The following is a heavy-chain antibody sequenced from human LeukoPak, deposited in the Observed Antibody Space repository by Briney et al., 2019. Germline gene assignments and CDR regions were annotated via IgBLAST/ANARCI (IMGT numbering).Heavy chain of an antibody. D-gene: IGHD3-22*01. CDR3: AKEGTVVVVSPFDS. Sequence: GGSLRLSCAASGFTFSSYGMHWVRQAPGKGLEWVAVISYDGSNKYYADSVKGRFTISRDNSKNTLSLQMNSLRAEDTAIYYCAKEGTVVVVSPFDSWGQGTLVTVAS. J-gene: IGHJ4*02. V-gene: IGHV3-33*05. CDR2: ISYDGSNK. CDR1: GFTFSSYG.